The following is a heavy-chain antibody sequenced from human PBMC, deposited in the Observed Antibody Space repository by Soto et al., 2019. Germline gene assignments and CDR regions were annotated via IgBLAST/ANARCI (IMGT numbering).Heavy chain of an antibody. V-gene: IGHV4-38-2*02. CDR1: GGSISSYY. CDR3: ARVKLAGRGSFHD. J-gene: IGHJ4*02. D-gene: IGHD3-3*02. CDR2: IYHSGNT. Sequence: SWTLSLTCTVSGGSISSYYWGWILQPPGKGLEWIGSIYHSGNTYYNPALKSRVTLSIDTSKNQFSLKLRSVTAADTALYYCARVKLAGRGSFHDWGQGTLVTVSS.